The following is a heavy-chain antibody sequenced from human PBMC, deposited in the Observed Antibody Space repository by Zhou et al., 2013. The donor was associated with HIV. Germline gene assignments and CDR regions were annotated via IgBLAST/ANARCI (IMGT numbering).Heavy chain of an antibody. D-gene: IGHD3-3*01. CDR3: AKIHDFWSGYSDY. J-gene: IGHJ4*02. CDR2: IVGSGGST. V-gene: IGHV3-23*01. CDR1: GFTFSSYA. Sequence: EVQLLESGGGLVQPGGSLRLSCAASGFTFSSYAMSWVRQAPGKGLEWVSGIVGSGGSTYYADSVKGRFTISRENSENTLYLQMNSLRAEDTAVYYCAKIHDFWSGYSDYWGQGILVTVSS.